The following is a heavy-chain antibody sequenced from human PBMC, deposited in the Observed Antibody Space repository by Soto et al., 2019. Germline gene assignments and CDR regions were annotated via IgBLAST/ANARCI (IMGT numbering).Heavy chain of an antibody. J-gene: IGHJ4*02. CDR3: ARDSSSWYYFDY. CDR2: IYYSGST. D-gene: IGHD6-13*01. CDR1: GGSISSYY. V-gene: IGHV4-59*01. Sequence: SETLSLTCTVSGGSISSYYWSWIRQPPGKGLEWIGYIYYSGSTNYNPSLKSRVTISVDTSKNQFSLKLSSVTAADTAVYYCARDSSSWYYFDYWGQGTLVTVSS.